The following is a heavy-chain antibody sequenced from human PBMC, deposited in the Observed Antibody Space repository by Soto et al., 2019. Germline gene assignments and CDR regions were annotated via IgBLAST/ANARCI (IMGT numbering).Heavy chain of an antibody. CDR3: ARGADSGNISMDV. CDR1: GGSISIYY. CDR2: IYYSGST. V-gene: IGHV4-59*01. D-gene: IGHD2-15*01. J-gene: IGHJ6*02. Sequence: PSETLSLTCTVSGGSISIYYWSLIRQPPGKGLEWIGYIYYSGSTNYNPSLKSRVTISVETSKNQFSLKLNSVTAADTAVYYCARGADSGNISMDVWGQGTTVTVSS.